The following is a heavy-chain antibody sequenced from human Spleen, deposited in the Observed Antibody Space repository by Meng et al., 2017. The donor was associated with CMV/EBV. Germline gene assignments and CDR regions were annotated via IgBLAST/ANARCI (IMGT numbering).Heavy chain of an antibody. V-gene: IGHV1-18*01. CDR3: ARDDYCSGGSCREGSYHYYGMDV. J-gene: IGHJ6*02. Sequence: ASVKVSCKASGYTFTSYGISWVRQAPGQGLEWMGWISAYNGNTNYAQKLQGRVTMTTDTSTSTAYMELRSLRSDDTAVYYCARDDYCSGGSCREGSYHYYGMDVWGQGTTVTVSS. CDR1: GYTFTSYG. CDR2: ISAYNGNT. D-gene: IGHD2-15*01.